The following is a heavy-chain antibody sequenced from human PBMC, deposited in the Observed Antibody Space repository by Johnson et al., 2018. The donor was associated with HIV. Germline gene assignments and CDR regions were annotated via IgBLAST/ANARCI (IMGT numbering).Heavy chain of an antibody. J-gene: IGHJ3*02. CDR3: AKAPYGSGIRPGAFDI. D-gene: IGHD3-10*01. V-gene: IGHV3-30*18. CDR2: ILYRGSNK. Sequence: QMLLVESGGGVVQPGRSLRLSCAASGFTFSNYGMHWVRQAPGKGLEWVAVILYRGSNKYYADSVKGRFTISRDNAKNSLYLQMNSLRAEDTAVYYCAKAPYGSGIRPGAFDIWGQGTMVTVSS. CDR1: GFTFSNYG.